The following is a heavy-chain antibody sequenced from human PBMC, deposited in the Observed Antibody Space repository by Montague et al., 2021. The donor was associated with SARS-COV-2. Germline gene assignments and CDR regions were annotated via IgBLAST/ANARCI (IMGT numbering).Heavy chain of an antibody. Sequence: SETLSLTCTVSGGSISSSSYYWGWIRQPPGKGLEWIGSIYYSGSTYYNPSLKSRVTISVDTSKNQFSLKLRSVTAADTAVYYCARAPPVYWGFVVVVAAHFAYWGQGTLITVSS. J-gene: IGHJ4*02. CDR1: GGSISSSSYY. D-gene: IGHD2-15*01. V-gene: IGHV4-39*07. CDR2: IYYSGST. CDR3: ARAPPVYWGFVVVVAAHFAY.